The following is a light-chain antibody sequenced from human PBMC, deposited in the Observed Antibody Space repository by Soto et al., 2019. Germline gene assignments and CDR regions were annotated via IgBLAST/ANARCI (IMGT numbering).Light chain of an antibody. J-gene: IGKJ1*01. CDR2: GAS. CDR3: QQFAGSPPWT. Sequence: EIVLTQSPGTLSLSPGKRATLSCRASQSVSSSHLAWYQQKPGQAPRLLIYGASSRATGIPDRFSGSGSGTDFTLTISRLEPEDFAVYYCQQFAGSPPWTFGQGTEVEIK. V-gene: IGKV3-20*01. CDR1: QSVSSSH.